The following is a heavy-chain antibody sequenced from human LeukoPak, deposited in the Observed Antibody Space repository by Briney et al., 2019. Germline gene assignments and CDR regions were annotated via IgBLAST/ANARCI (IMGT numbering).Heavy chain of an antibody. D-gene: IGHD3-10*01. J-gene: IGHJ5*02. CDR2: IYYSGST. V-gene: IGHV4-59*01. Sequence: SETLSLTCTVSGGSISGYYWSWIRQPPGKGLEWIGYIYYSGSTNYNPALMRRVTISIDTSKNQFSLKLSSVTAADTAVYYCARDLGYYGSGGSDWFDPWGQGTLVTVSS. CDR1: GGSISGYY. CDR3: ARDLGYYGSGGSDWFDP.